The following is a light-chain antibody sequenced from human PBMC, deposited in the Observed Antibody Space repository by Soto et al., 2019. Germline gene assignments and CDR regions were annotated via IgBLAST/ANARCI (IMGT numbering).Light chain of an antibody. CDR1: QSVSRRY. J-gene: IGKJ2*01. CDR3: LQYDTSPPRYT. Sequence: EVVLTQSPGTLSLSPGERATLSCRASQSVSRRYLAWYPQKPGQAPRLLIFGPSSRATGIPDRFSGSGSGTDFTLTISSLEPEDFAVYYCLQYDTSPPRYTFGQGTKLEIK. V-gene: IGKV3-20*01. CDR2: GPS.